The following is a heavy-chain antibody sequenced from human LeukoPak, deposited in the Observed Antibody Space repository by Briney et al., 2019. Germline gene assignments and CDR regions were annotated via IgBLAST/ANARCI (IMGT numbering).Heavy chain of an antibody. CDR1: GGSISSSSYY. V-gene: IGHV4-39*07. CDR2: IYYSGST. J-gene: IGHJ4*02. CDR3: ASYVLRFLEWLSPFDY. Sequence: SETLSLTCTVSGGSISSSSYYWGWIRQPPGKGLEWIGSIYYSGSTYYNPSLKSRVTISVDTSKNQFSLKLSSVTAADTAVYYCASYVLRFLEWLSPFDYWGQGTLVTVSS. D-gene: IGHD3-3*01.